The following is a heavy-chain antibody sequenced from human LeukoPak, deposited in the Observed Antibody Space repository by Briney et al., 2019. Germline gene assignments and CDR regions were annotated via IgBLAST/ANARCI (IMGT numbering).Heavy chain of an antibody. D-gene: IGHD3-10*01. CDR3: SRSDYGSGPRTL. J-gene: IGHJ4*02. CDR2: ITSSGTYI. CDR1: GFTFSNYN. V-gene: IGHV3-21*01. Sequence: GGSLRLSCAASGFTFSNYNMNWVRQAPGKAMDWVSSITSSGTYIFYADSVKGRFTISRDNAKNSLYLQMDSLGPEDTAVYYCSRSDYGSGPRTLWGQGTLVTVSS.